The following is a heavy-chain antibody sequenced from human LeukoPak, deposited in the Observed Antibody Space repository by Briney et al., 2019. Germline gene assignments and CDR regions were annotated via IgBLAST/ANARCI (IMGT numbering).Heavy chain of an antibody. CDR1: GYSFTSYW. Sequence: GESLQISCKGSGYSFTSYWSGWGRPLPGKGLEGMGIIYPGDSDTRYSPSFQGQVTISADKSISAAYLQWSSLKASDTAMYYCARQLIGPYYCMDVWGKGTTVTVSS. CDR3: ARQLIGPYYCMDV. D-gene: IGHD3-22*01. CDR2: IYPGDSDT. J-gene: IGHJ6*03. V-gene: IGHV5-51*01.